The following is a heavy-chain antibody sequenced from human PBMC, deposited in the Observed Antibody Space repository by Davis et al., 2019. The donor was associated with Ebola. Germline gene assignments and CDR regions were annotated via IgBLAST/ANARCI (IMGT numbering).Heavy chain of an antibody. CDR1: AGSITSESYY. V-gene: IGHV4-39*01. Sequence: MPSETLSLTCSLSAGSITSESYYWGWIRQPPGKGQEWIGSIRYGGNTYYKSSLKSRVTISVDTSKNQFSLKLTSVTAADTAVYYCARHRDGTTYSAYDFWGLGTLVIVSS. J-gene: IGHJ4*02. CDR2: IRYGGNT. CDR3: ARHRDGTTYSAYDF. D-gene: IGHD2/OR15-2a*01.